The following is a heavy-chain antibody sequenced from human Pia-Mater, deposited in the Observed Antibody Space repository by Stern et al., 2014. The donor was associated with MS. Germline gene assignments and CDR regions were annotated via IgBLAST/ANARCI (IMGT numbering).Heavy chain of an antibody. J-gene: IGHJ4*02. CDR2: VHHSGRT. CDR3: ARSKDSSSWYGYFDY. Sequence: VQLVQSGPGLVRPSTTLFLTCSVSGDSMSNNNWWSWVRQAPGKGLEWIGEVHHSGRTNHNPALARPPTLSIDKSKKMISLRMASGTAADTAVYYCARSKDSSSWYGYFDYWGQGTLVTVSS. D-gene: IGHD6-13*01. CDR1: GDSMSNNNW. V-gene: IGHV4-4*02.